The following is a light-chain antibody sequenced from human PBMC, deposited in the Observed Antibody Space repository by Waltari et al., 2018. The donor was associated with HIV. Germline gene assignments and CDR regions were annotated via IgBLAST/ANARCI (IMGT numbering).Light chain of an antibody. CDR1: QTISNNY. Sequence: EIVLTQSPGTLSLSPGERATLSCRASQTISNNYLAWYQQKPGQAPRLLIYGASNRATGFPDRFSGSGSGTDFSLTISRLEPEDVAVYYCQQYDSFITFGQGTRLEIK. CDR2: GAS. J-gene: IGKJ5*01. CDR3: QQYDSFIT. V-gene: IGKV3-20*01.